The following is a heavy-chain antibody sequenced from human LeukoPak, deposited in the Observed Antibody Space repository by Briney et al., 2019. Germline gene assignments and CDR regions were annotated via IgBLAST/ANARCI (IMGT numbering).Heavy chain of an antibody. V-gene: IGHV4-34*01. CDR2: INHSGST. CDR3: ARQGYLGSGRYNWFDP. CDR1: GGSFSGYY. Sequence: SETLSLTCAVYGGSFSGYYWSWIRQPPGKGLEWIGEINHSGSTNYNPSLKSRVTISVDTSKNQFSLKLSSVTAADTAVYYCARQGYLGSGRYNWFDPWGQGTLVTVSS. D-gene: IGHD3-10*01. J-gene: IGHJ5*02.